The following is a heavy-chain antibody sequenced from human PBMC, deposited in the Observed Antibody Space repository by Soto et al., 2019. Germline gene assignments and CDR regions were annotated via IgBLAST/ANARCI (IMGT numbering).Heavy chain of an antibody. CDR1: GGSISSYY. CDR3: ASDYSSNWYSDY. V-gene: IGHV4-4*07. D-gene: IGHD6-13*01. J-gene: IGHJ4*02. Sequence: TLSLTCPVSGGSISSYYWSWIRQPAGKGLEWIGRLYPSGGTNYNPSLRSRVTMSVDTSKNQFSLRLTSVSAADTAVYYCASDYSSNWYSDYWGQGTLVTVSS. CDR2: LYPSGGT.